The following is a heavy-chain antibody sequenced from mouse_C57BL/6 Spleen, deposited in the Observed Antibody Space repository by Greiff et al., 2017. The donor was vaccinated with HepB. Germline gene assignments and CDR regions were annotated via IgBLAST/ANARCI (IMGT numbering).Heavy chain of an antibody. CDR3: ARQKTAQATFRFDY. CDR2: ISSGGSYT. Sequence: EVQLVESGGDLVKPGGSLKLSCAASGFTFSSYGMSWVRQTPDKRLEWVATISSGGSYTYYPDSVKGRFTISRDNAKNTLYLQMSSLKSEDTAMYYCARQKTAQATFRFDYWGQGTTLTVSS. D-gene: IGHD3-2*02. CDR1: GFTFSSYG. J-gene: IGHJ2*01. V-gene: IGHV5-6*01.